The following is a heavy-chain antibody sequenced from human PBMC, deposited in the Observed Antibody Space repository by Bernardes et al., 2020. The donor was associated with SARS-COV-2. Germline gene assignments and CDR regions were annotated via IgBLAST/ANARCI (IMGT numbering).Heavy chain of an antibody. D-gene: IGHD6-13*01. CDR3: ARAIAAAGPNYYYYGMDV. J-gene: IGHJ6*02. CDR1: GGSISSGSYY. V-gene: IGHV4-61*02. Sequence: SETLSLTCTVSGGSISSGSYYWSWIRQPAGKGLEWIGRIYTSGSTNYNPSLKSRVTISVDTSKNQFSLKLSSVTAADTAVYYCARAIAAAGPNYYYYGMDVWGQGTTVTVSS. CDR2: IYTSGST.